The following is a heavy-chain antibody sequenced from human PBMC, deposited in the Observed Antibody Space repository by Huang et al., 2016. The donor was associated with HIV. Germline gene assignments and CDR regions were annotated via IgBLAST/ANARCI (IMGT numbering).Heavy chain of an antibody. V-gene: IGHV4-30-2*01. CDR1: GASLSSVGYS. D-gene: IGHD5-18*01. Sequence: QLQLQESGSGLVKPSQTLSLTCAVSGASLSSVGYSWSWIRQPPGKGLEWIGYLYHSGSTYYNPSLKSRVSISVDMSKNQVSLKLSSVTAADTAVYYCARVSGYSYALFDYWGQGTLVTVSS. CDR2: LYHSGST. CDR3: ARVSGYSYALFDY. J-gene: IGHJ4*02.